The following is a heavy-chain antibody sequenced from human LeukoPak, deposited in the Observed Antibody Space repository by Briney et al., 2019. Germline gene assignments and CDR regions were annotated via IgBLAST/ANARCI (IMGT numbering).Heavy chain of an antibody. D-gene: IGHD3-22*01. J-gene: IGHJ4*02. CDR3: AKDVVVVSPTAFDY. V-gene: IGHV3-21*04. Sequence: PGGSLRLSCAASGFTFNTYTINWVRQAPGKGLEWVSSISSTSAYIKYAISVKGRFTISRDNSKNTLYLQMNSLRAEDTAVYYCAKDVVVVSPTAFDYWGQGTLVTVSS. CDR1: GFTFNTYT. CDR2: ISSTSAYI.